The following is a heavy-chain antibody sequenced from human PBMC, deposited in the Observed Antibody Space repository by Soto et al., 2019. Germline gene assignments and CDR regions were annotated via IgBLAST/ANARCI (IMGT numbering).Heavy chain of an antibody. CDR2: INSDGSST. J-gene: IGHJ4*02. V-gene: IGHV3-74*01. CDR3: AQGGAMVRGVKTVHY. D-gene: IGHD3-10*01. CDR1: GFTFSSYW. Sequence: PGGSLRLSCAASGFTFSSYWMHWVRQAPGKGLVWVSRINSDGSSTSYADSVKGRFTISRDNAKNTLYLQMNSLRAEDTAVYYCAQGGAMVRGVKTVHYWGQGTLLTVSS.